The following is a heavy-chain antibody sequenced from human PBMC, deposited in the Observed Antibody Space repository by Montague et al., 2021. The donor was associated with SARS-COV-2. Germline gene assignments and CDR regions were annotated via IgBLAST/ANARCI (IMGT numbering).Heavy chain of an antibody. J-gene: IGHJ2*01. Sequence: SETLSLTCTVSGGSISSSVYYWAWIRQPPGKGLEWIGSIYYTGSTYYNPSLKSRVTLSVDTSKNRFSLRLYSVTAADTAVYYCARDPLYYYDSSGLLLDWYFELWGRGTLVTVSS. D-gene: IGHD3-22*01. CDR1: GGSISSSVYY. CDR3: ARDPLYYYDSSGLLLDWYFEL. CDR2: IYYTGST. V-gene: IGHV4-39*01.